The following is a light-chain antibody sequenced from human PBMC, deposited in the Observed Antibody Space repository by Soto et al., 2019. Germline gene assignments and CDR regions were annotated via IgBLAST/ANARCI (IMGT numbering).Light chain of an antibody. CDR2: RNN. CDR3: AAWDDSLSGVV. J-gene: IGLJ2*01. Sequence: QLVLTQPPSASGTPGQRVTISCSGSSSNIGDNYVYWYQQLPRTAPKLLIYRNNQRPSGVPDRFSGSKSGTSASLAISGLRSEDEADYYCAAWDDSLSGVVFGGGTKLTVL. V-gene: IGLV1-47*01. CDR1: SSNIGDNY.